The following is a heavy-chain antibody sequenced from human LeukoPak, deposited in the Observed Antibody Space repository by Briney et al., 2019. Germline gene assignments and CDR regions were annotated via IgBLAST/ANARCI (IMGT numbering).Heavy chain of an antibody. CDR3: ARSPPTTSKNWFEP. CDR2: ISAYSGNA. V-gene: IGHV1-18*01. CDR1: GYTFTSYG. J-gene: IGHJ5*02. Sequence: ASVKVSCKASGYTFTSYGISWVRQAPGQGLEWMGWISAYSGNANYAQKLQGRVTMTTDTSTSTAYMELRSLRSDDTAVYYCARSPPTTSKNWFEPWGQGTLVTVSS. D-gene: IGHD1-14*01.